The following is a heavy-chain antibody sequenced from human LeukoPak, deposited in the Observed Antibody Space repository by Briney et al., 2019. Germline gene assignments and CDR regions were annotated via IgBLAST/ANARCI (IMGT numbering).Heavy chain of an antibody. CDR1: GFTFSSYG. D-gene: IGHD3-10*01. CDR2: IRYDGSNK. Sequence: PGGSLRLSCAASGFTFSSYGMHWVRQAPGKGLEWVAFIRYDGSNKYYADSVKDRFTISRDKSKNTLSLQMNSLRAEDTAVYYCAKDRGYYGSGSYYIIEYWGQGTLVTVSS. CDR3: AKDRGYYGSGSYYIIEY. J-gene: IGHJ4*02. V-gene: IGHV3-30*02.